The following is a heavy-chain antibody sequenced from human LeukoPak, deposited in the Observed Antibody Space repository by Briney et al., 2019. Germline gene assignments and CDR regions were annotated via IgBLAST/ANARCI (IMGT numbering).Heavy chain of an antibody. CDR3: TTDLFALGVLWFGELFGY. V-gene: IGHV3-15*01. CDR1: GFTFSNAW. J-gene: IGHJ4*02. Sequence: GGSLRLSCAASGFTFSNAWMSWVRQAPGKGLEWVGRIKSKTDGGTTDYAAPVKGRFTISRDDSKNTLYLQMNSLKTEDTAVYYCTTDLFALGVLWFGELFGYWGQGTLVTVSS. CDR2: IKSKTDGGTT. D-gene: IGHD3-10*01.